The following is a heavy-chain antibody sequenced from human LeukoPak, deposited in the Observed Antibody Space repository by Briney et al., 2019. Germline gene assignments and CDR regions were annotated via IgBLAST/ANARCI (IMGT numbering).Heavy chain of an antibody. CDR3: AKGPSVVLLDY. D-gene: IGHD2-2*01. V-gene: IGHV3-21*04. J-gene: IGHJ4*02. CDR2: ISSSSSYI. Sequence: PGGSLRLSCAASGFTFSSYSMNWVRQAPGKGLEWVSSISSSSSYIYYADSVKGRFTISRDNSKNTLYLQMNSLRAEDTAVYYCAKGPSVVLLDYWGQGTLVTVSS. CDR1: GFTFSSYS.